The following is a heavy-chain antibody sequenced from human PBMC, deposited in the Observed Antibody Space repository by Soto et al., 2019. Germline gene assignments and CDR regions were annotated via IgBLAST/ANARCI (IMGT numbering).Heavy chain of an antibody. Sequence: GGSLRLSCSASGFTFSMHSMHWVRQTPGKALEYVSAISRDGRSTFYADSVKGRFTISRDNSKNTLYLRMNSLRSDDTAVYYCVKEANPFINTLVVLIFDYWGQGTQVNVSS. D-gene: IGHD3-22*01. V-gene: IGHV3-64D*08. CDR3: VKEANPFINTLVVLIFDY. CDR2: ISRDGRST. CDR1: GFTFSMHS. J-gene: IGHJ4*02.